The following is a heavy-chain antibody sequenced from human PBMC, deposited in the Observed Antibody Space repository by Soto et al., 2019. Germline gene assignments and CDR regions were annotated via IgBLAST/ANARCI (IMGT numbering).Heavy chain of an antibody. Sequence: EVQLLESGGDLKQPGGSLRLSCVASGLTFWRHAMSWVRQAPGEGLQWVATITDNGGDAKYPDSVRSRFVISRDNSKKTLYLQMTSLTAEDSAMYFCARGSTESYPGSRIFDFWGRGTLVTVSS. CDR3: ARGSTESYPGSRIFDF. J-gene: IGHJ4*02. CDR2: ITDNGGDA. V-gene: IGHV3-23*01. CDR1: GLTFWRHA. D-gene: IGHD3-10*01.